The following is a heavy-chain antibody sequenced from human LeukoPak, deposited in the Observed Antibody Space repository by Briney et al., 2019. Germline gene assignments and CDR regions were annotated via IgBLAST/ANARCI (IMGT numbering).Heavy chain of an antibody. J-gene: IGHJ6*03. CDR1: GFTFSSYA. CDR2: ISSNGGST. D-gene: IGHD1-1*01. Sequence: PGGSLRLSCAASGFTFSSYAMHWVRQAPGKGLEYVSAISSNGGSTYYANSVKGRFTISRDNSKNTLYLQMGSLRAEDMAVYYYARGFNWNSGYYYYMDVWGKGTTVTVSS. CDR3: ARGFNWNSGYYYYMDV. V-gene: IGHV3-64*01.